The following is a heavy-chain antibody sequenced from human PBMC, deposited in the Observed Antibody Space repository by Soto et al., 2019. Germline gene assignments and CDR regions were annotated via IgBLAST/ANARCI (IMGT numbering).Heavy chain of an antibody. CDR2: ISYDGSNK. Sequence: QVQLVESGGGVVQPGRSLRLSCAASGFTFSSYAMHWVRQAPGKGLEWVAVISYDGSNKYYADSVKGRFTISRDNSKNTLYLQMNSLRAEETAVYYCARAPEDFYDYWGQGTLVTVSS. CDR1: GFTFSSYA. J-gene: IGHJ4*02. V-gene: IGHV3-30-3*01. CDR3: ARAPEDFYDY.